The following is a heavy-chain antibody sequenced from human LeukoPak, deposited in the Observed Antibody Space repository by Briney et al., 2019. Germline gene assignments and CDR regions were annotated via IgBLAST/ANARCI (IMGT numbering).Heavy chain of an antibody. CDR2: IRSTANGYAT. Sequence: GGSLRLSCAASGFAFSGSALHWVRQASGKGLEWVGRIRSTANGYATAYAASVKGRFTISRDDSKNTAYLQMDSLKTEDTAVYYCARAYSSTWYGVQAPYYFDYWGQGTLVTVSS. V-gene: IGHV3-73*01. J-gene: IGHJ4*02. D-gene: IGHD6-13*01. CDR3: ARAYSSTWYGVQAPYYFDY. CDR1: GFAFSGSA.